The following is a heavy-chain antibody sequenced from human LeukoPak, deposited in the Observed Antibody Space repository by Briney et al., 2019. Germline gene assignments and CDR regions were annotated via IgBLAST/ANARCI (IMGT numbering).Heavy chain of an antibody. D-gene: IGHD1-26*01. Sequence: GASVKVFCKASGYTFTSYGISWVRQAPGQGLEWMGWISAYNGNTNYAQTLQGRVTMTTDTSTSTAYLELRSPRSDDQATYYYWRGVEATAGRYYMDVWGKGTTVTVSS. CDR3: WRGVEATAGRYYMDV. V-gene: IGHV1-18*01. J-gene: IGHJ6*03. CDR2: ISAYNGNT. CDR1: GYTFTSYG.